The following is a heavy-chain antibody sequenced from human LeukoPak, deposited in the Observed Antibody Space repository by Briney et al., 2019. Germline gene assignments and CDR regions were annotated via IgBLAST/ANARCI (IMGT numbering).Heavy chain of an antibody. V-gene: IGHV1-69*06. CDR1: GGTFSSYA. CDR2: IIPIFGTA. CDR3: ASWGIRYYYMDV. D-gene: IGHD3-16*01. Sequence: ASVKVSCKASGGTFSSYAISWVRQAPGQGLEWMGGIIPIFGTANYAQKFQGRVTITADKSTSTAYMELSSLRSEDTAVYYCASWGIRYYYMDVWGKGTTVTVSS. J-gene: IGHJ6*03.